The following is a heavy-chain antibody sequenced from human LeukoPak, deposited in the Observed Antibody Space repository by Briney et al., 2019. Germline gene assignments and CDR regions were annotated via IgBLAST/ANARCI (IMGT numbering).Heavy chain of an antibody. CDR2: TRNKANSYTT. CDR3: ARNGDGSGSYYN. J-gene: IGHJ4*02. CDR1: GFTFSDHY. D-gene: IGHD3-10*01. V-gene: IGHV3-72*01. Sequence: GGSLRLSCAASGFTFSDHYMDWVRQAPGKGLEWVGCTRNKANSYTTEYAASVKGRFTISRDDSKNSLYLQMNSLKTEDTAVYYCARNGDGSGSYYNWGQGTLVTVSS.